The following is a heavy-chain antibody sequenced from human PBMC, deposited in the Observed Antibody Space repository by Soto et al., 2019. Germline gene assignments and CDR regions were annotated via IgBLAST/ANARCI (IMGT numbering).Heavy chain of an antibody. V-gene: IGHV3-7*01. J-gene: IGHJ6*03. CDR2: IKQDGSEK. Sequence: GGSLRLSCAASGFTFSSYWMSWVRQAPGKGLEWVANIKQDGSEKYYVDSVKGRFTISRDNAKNSLYLQMNSLRAEDTAVYYCARYPSAPNYDFWSGYYLAYYYYYMDVWGKGTTVTVSS. D-gene: IGHD3-3*01. CDR1: GFTFSSYW. CDR3: ARYPSAPNYDFWSGYYLAYYYYYMDV.